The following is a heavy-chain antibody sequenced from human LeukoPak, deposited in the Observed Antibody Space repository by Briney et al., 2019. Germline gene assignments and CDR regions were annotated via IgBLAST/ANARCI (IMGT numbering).Heavy chain of an antibody. J-gene: IGHJ4*02. CDR2: FDPEDGET. V-gene: IGHV1-24*01. D-gene: IGHD2-2*01. CDR1: GYTLTKLS. Sequence: ASVKVSCKVSGYTLTKLSMHWVRQAPGKGLEWMGGFDPEDGETIYAQKFQGRVTMTEDISTDTAYMELSSLRSEDTAVYYCATAHSIVVVPAAMEGFDYWGQGTLVTVSS. CDR3: ATAHSIVVVPAAMEGFDY.